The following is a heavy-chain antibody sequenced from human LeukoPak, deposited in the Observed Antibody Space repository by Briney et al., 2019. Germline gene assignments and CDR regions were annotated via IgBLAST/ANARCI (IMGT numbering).Heavy chain of an antibody. D-gene: IGHD4-17*01. Sequence: ASVKVSRKASGYTFSSYGLSWVRQAPGQGLEWMGWISAYNGNTNYAQKLQGRVTVTTDTSTSTAYMELRSLRSDDTAVYYCARGYGDYPSDYWGQGTLVTVSS. J-gene: IGHJ4*02. CDR2: ISAYNGNT. V-gene: IGHV1-18*01. CDR1: GYTFSSYG. CDR3: ARGYGDYPSDY.